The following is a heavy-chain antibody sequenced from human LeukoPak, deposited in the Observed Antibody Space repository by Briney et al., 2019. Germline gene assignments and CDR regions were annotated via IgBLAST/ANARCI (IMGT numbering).Heavy chain of an antibody. CDR2: IYSGGST. CDR3: ARGLTLGFDY. Sequence: PGGSLRLSCAASGFTVSSNYMSWVRQAPGKGLEWVSVIYSGGSTYDAASVKGRFTISRDNSKDTLYLQMNSLRAEDTAVYYCARGLTLGFDYWGQGTLVTVSS. V-gene: IGHV3-66*02. D-gene: IGHD4-23*01. J-gene: IGHJ4*02. CDR1: GFTVSSNY.